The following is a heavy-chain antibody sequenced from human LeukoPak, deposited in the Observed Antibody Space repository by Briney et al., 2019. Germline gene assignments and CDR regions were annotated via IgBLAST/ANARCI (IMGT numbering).Heavy chain of an antibody. J-gene: IGHJ4*02. D-gene: IGHD4-23*01. CDR1: GFTFSTYG. Sequence: GRSLRLSCAASGFTFSTYGMHWVRQAPGKGLEWVSGINWNGGSTGYADSVKGRFTISRDNAKNSLYLQMNSLRAEDTALYYCARVTRKDGNSFDYWGQGTLVTVSS. CDR2: INWNGGST. CDR3: ARVTRKDGNSFDY. V-gene: IGHV3-20*04.